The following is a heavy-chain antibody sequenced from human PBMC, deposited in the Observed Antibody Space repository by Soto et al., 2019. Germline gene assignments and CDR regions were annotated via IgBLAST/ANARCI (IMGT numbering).Heavy chain of an antibody. D-gene: IGHD3-10*01. J-gene: IGHJ4*01. CDR2: ISHNDEPKI. V-gene: IGHV3-30-3*01. CDR3: ARGVRAETYYNAFDY. Sequence: ESVGGVVQPGSSLRLSCAASGFSFKNYAFHWVRQAPSKGLEWVALISHNDEPKIFYADSVQGRFTISRDNFKNTVYLQMNSLRDEDTSVYHCARGVRAETYYNAFDYWGQGTQVTVSS. CDR1: GFSFKNYA.